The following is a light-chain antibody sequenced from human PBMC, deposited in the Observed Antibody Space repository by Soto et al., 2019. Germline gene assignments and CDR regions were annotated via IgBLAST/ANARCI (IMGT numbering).Light chain of an antibody. CDR2: DVS. CDR3: SSYRNSSIRVVV. CDR1: SNDIGGYNY. V-gene: IGLV2-14*01. J-gene: IGLJ2*01. Sequence: QSALTQPASVSGSPGQSITISCTGTSNDIGGYNYVSWYQQYTGTAPKLMIYDVSNRPSGVSNRFSGSKSGNTASLTISGLQAGDEADYYCSSYRNSSIRVVVFGGGTKLTVL.